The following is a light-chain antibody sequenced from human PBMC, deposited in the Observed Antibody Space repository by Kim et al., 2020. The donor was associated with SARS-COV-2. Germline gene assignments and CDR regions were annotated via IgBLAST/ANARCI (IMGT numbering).Light chain of an antibody. CDR1: SLRSYY. Sequence: SSELTQDPAVSVALGQTVRITCQGDSLRSYYASWYQQKPGQAPVLVIYGKNNRPSGIPDRFSGSSSGNTASLTITGAQAEDEADYYCNSRDSSGVVLGGGTKLTVL. CDR3: NSRDSSGVV. V-gene: IGLV3-19*01. CDR2: GKN. J-gene: IGLJ2*01.